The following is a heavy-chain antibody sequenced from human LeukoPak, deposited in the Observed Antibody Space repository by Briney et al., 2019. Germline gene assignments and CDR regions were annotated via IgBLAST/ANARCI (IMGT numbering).Heavy chain of an antibody. CDR2: IYHSGST. J-gene: IGHJ4*02. D-gene: IGHD3-22*01. CDR3: ARTSSGYYTGDY. Sequence: SETLSLTCTVSGYSISSGYYWGWIRPPSGKGLEWIGSIYHSGSTYYNPSLKSRVTISVDTSKNQFSLKLSSVTAADTAVYYCARTSSGYYTGDYWGQGTLVTVSS. CDR1: GYSISSGYY. V-gene: IGHV4-38-2*02.